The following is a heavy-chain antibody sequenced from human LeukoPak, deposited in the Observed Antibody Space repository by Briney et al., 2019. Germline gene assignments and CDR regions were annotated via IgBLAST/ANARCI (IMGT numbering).Heavy chain of an antibody. CDR3: ARDTILYSSGSSAFDI. CDR2: INSDGSST. J-gene: IGHJ3*02. CDR1: GFTFSSYW. Sequence: GGSRRLTCAASGFTFSSYWMHWVRQAPGKGLVWVSRINSDGSSTSYADSVKGRFTISRDNAKNTLYLQMNSLRAEDTAVYYCARDTILYSSGSSAFDIWGQGTMVTVSS. V-gene: IGHV3-74*01. D-gene: IGHD6-19*01.